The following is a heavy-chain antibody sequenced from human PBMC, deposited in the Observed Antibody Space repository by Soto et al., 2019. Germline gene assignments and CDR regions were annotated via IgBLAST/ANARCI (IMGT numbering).Heavy chain of an antibody. Sequence: QVQLQESGPGLVKPSETLSLTCTVSGGSISSYYWSWIRQPPGKGLEWIGYIYYSGSTNYNPSLKRRVPISVDTSKNQFSLKLSSVTAADTAVYYCAGSGRGWLDYWGQGSLVTVSS. V-gene: IGHV4-59*01. CDR2: IYYSGST. J-gene: IGHJ4*02. CDR3: AGSGRGWLDY. D-gene: IGHD6-19*01. CDR1: GGSISSYY.